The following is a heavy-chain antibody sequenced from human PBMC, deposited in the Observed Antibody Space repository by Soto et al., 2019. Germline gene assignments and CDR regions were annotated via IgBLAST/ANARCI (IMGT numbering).Heavy chain of an antibody. CDR1: GFTFDDYA. J-gene: IGHJ1*01. Sequence: EVQLVESGGGLVQPGRSLRLSCAASGFTFDDYAMHWVRQVPGKGLEWVSGIDWTSGSIGYADSVKGRFANSRDNAKNSLHPQMNSLRAEDTAFYYCGKDESINWYSGHFRHWGQGTLVTVSS. CDR3: GKDESINWYSGHFRH. CDR2: IDWTSGSI. D-gene: IGHD6-13*01. V-gene: IGHV3-9*01.